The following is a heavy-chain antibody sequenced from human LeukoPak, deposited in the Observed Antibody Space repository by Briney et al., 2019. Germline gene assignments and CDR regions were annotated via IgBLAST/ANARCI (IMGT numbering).Heavy chain of an antibody. Sequence: GRSLRLSCAASGFTFDDYAMHWVRQAPGKGLEWVSGISCNSGSIGYADSVKGRFTISRDNAKNSLYLQMNSLRAEDMALYYCAKEGIVVVPAAMRGDYYYYYMDVWGKGTTVTVSS. V-gene: IGHV3-9*03. CDR1: GFTFDDYA. CDR2: ISCNSGSI. J-gene: IGHJ6*03. CDR3: AKEGIVVVPAAMRGDYYYYYMDV. D-gene: IGHD2-2*01.